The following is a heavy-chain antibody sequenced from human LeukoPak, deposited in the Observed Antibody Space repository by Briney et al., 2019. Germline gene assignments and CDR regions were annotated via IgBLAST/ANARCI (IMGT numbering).Heavy chain of an antibody. D-gene: IGHD3-9*01. CDR3: ARGKIRYYDILTGYSYYYGMDV. CDR1: GYTFTSYG. J-gene: IGHJ6*02. CDR2: IGAYNGNT. Sequence: ASVKVSCKASGYTFTSYGITWVRQAPGQGLEWMGWIGAYNGNTNYAQKLQGRVTMTTDTSTSTAYMELRSLRSDDTAVYYCARGKIRYYDILTGYSYYYGMDVWGQGTTVTVSS. V-gene: IGHV1-18*01.